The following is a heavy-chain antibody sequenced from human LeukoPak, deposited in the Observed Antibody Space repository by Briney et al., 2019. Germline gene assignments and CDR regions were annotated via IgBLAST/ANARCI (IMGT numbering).Heavy chain of an antibody. Sequence: PGGYLRLSCAASGFTFSTYGMHWLRQAPGKGLEWVAFIRFDGNNNFQADSVKGRFTISRDISKNTLYLQMSSLRPDDTAVHYCAKDHYDSSGQRIDYWGQGALVTVSS. V-gene: IGHV3-30*02. D-gene: IGHD3-22*01. CDR3: AKDHYDSSGQRIDY. CDR1: GFTFSTYG. CDR2: IRFDGNNN. J-gene: IGHJ4*02.